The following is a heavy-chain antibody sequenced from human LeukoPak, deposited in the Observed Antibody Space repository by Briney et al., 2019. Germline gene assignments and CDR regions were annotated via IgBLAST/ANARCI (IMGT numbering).Heavy chain of an antibody. V-gene: IGHV3-33*01. CDR1: GFIFSNYG. Sequence: GGSLRLSCAASGFIFSNYGMHWVRQAPGKGLEWVAVIWYDGSNKYYADSVKGRFTISRDNSKNTLYLQMNSLRAEDTAVYYCARDWSAGGSWFDPWGQGTLVTVSS. CDR2: IWYDGSNK. D-gene: IGHD2-15*01. CDR3: ARDWSAGGSWFDP. J-gene: IGHJ5*02.